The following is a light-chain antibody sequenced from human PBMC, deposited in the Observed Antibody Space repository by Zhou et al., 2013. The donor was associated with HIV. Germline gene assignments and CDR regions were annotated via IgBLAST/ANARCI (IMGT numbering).Light chain of an antibody. V-gene: IGKV1-5*03. Sequence: DIQLTQSPSTLSASLGDRVTITCRASQSISNWLAWYQQKPGKAPNLLIYKTSSLETGVPSRFSGSGSGTEFTLTISSLQPDDFATYYCQHFNSTYTFGQGTKLEVK. CDR1: QSISNW. J-gene: IGKJ2*01. CDR3: QHFNSTYT. CDR2: KTS.